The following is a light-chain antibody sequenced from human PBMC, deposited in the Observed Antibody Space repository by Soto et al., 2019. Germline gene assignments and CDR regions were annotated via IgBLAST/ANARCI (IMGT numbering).Light chain of an antibody. CDR3: QQRGHGPPTWT. Sequence: EIVLTQSPATLSLSPGERATLSCRASQSIGYYLAWYQEKPGQAPRLLIYDASIRATGIPARFSGSWSGTDFTLTINGLEPEDSAVYYCQQRGHGPPTWTLGQGTKVEIK. J-gene: IGKJ1*01. V-gene: IGKV3-11*01. CDR1: QSIGYY. CDR2: DAS.